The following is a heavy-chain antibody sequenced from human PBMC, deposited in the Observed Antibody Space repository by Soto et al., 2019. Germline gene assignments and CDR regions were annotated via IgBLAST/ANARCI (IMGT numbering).Heavy chain of an antibody. CDR1: GFRFDGYA. CDR3: AKGTAMLVGTGTDF. CDR2: ISWNSGKI. D-gene: IGHD1-26*01. Sequence: EVQLVESGGGLVQPGRSLRLSCAASGFRFDGYAMHWVRQRPGKGLEWVSGISWNSGKIVYAHSVKAPFTIARDNAKNLLYLQMRSLRTQPTGSSHGAKGTAMLVGTGTDFWGPGVL. V-gene: IGHV3-9*01. J-gene: IGHJ4*02.